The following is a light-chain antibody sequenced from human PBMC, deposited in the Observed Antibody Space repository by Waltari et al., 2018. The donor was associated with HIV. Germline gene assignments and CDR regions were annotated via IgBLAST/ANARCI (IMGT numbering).Light chain of an antibody. CDR3: QQASSFPHT. V-gene: IGKV1-12*01. J-gene: IGKJ4*01. CDR1: QLIGDL. Sequence: DIHMTQSPSYVSASLGPTVPISLGANQLIGDLFAWYQQRPVEAPRLLVYGASRRENGVPAKSFAFGSETDFTLTITGLQSEAFATYYCQQASSFPHTFGGWTKV. CDR2: GAS.